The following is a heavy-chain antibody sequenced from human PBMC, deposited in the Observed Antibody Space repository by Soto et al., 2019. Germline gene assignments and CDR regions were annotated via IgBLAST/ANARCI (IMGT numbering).Heavy chain of an antibody. Sequence: SLRLSCGASGFTFSDHGMPWVLQAPGTVLEWVAGITAFGGGTYNADSVEGRFTISRDNSKRTVYLKVNSLRPEDTAIYYCGKGHSTTFGVYYYFGMDVWGHGTTVTVSS. CDR3: GKGHSTTFGVYYYFGMDV. J-gene: IGHJ6*02. D-gene: IGHD2-2*01. CDR2: ITAFGGGT. CDR1: GFTFSDHG. V-gene: IGHV3-23*01.